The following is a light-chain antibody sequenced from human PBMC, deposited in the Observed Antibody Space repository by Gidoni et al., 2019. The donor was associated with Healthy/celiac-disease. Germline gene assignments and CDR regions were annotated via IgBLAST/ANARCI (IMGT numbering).Light chain of an antibody. J-gene: IGLJ2*01. Sequence: SYELTHPPSVSVTPGQTASITCSGDKLGDKYACWYQQKPGQSPVLVIYQDSKRTSGIPERFSGYNSGNTATLTISGTQAMDEADYYCQAWDSSTVVFGGGTKLTVL. V-gene: IGLV3-1*01. CDR2: QDS. CDR3: QAWDSSTVV. CDR1: KLGDKY.